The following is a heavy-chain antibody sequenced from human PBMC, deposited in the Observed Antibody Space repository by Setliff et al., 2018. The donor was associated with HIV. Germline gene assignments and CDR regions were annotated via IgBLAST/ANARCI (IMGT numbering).Heavy chain of an antibody. D-gene: IGHD3-22*01. J-gene: IGHJ4*02. CDR1: GGSVSGYY. Sequence: SETLSLTCAVYGGSVSGYYWSWIRQPPGKGLEWIGEMNHSGSRKYNPSLKSRVTMSVDTSKRQFSLNLTSVTAADTAVYYCARQDSTDWYRKPFDSWGQGNLVTVSS. V-gene: IGHV4-34*01. CDR3: ARQDSTDWYRKPFDS. CDR2: MNHSGSR.